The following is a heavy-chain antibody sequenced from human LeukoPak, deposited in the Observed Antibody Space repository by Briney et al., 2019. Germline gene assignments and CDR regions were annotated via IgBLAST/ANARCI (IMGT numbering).Heavy chain of an antibody. Sequence: GASVKLSCKASGGTFSSYAISWVRQAPGQGLEWMGRIIPIFGTANYAQKFQGRVTITTDESTSTAYMELSSLRSEDTAVYYCARDRGGRIGRFDIWGQGTMVTVSS. CDR3: ARDRGGRIGRFDI. V-gene: IGHV1-69*05. D-gene: IGHD3-16*01. CDR2: IIPIFGTA. CDR1: GGTFSSYA. J-gene: IGHJ3*02.